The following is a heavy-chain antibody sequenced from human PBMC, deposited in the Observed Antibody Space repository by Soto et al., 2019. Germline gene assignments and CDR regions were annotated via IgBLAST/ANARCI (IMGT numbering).Heavy chain of an antibody. CDR3: ARGLGRAPYYSYYYMDV. CDR1: GGSISSHY. J-gene: IGHJ6*03. CDR2: MYYSGNT. V-gene: IGHV4-59*11. Sequence: SETLSLTCAVSGGSISSHYWSWIRQPPGKGLEWIGYMYYSGNTNYNPSLKSRVTISVDTSKSQVSLTLISVTAADTAVYFCARGLGRAPYYSYYYMDVWGKGTSVTVSS.